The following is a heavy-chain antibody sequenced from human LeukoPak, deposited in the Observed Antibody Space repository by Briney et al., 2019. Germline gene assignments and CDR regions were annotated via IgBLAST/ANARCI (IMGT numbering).Heavy chain of an antibody. CDR1: GYTFTDYF. CDR3: ARRSKMIAAAGTGDYYYYGMDV. Sequence: KTGESLKISCKGSGYTFTDYFIGWVRQMPGKGLEWMGRIDLSDSYTNYSPSFQGHVTISADKSISTAYLQWSSLKASDTAMYYCARRSKMIAAAGTGDYYYYGMDVWGQGTTVTVSS. CDR2: IDLSDSYT. D-gene: IGHD6-13*01. J-gene: IGHJ6*02. V-gene: IGHV5-10-1*01.